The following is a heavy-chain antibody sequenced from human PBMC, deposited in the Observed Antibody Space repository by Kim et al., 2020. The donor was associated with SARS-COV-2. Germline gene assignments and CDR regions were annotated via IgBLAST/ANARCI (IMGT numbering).Heavy chain of an antibody. V-gene: IGHV4-4*07. Sequence: SETLSLTCTVSGDSVSAYYWSWIRQPAGKGLEWIGHIYASGSTDYNPSLKSRVTMSIDTSKNQFSLKLPSVTAADTAVYYCARDPNSSNDYWGPGTLVT. D-gene: IGHD6-13*01. CDR2: IYASGST. CDR1: GDSVSAYY. CDR3: ARDPNSSNDY. J-gene: IGHJ4*02.